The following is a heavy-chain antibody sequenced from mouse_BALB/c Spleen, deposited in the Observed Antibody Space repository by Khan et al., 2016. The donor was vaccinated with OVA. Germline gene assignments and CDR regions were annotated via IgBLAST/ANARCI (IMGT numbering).Heavy chain of an antibody. J-gene: IGHJ4*01. V-gene: IGHV3-2*02. CDR2: ISSSGST. CDR3: ARDGSRYNYAMDY. D-gene: IGHD2-3*01. Sequence: DVQLQESGPGLVKPSQSLSITCTVTGYSITSDYAWNWIRQFPGNKLEWMGYISSSGSTNYNPALKSRISITRDTSKNPFFLQLNSVTTEYTATYYCARDGSRYNYAMDYWGQGTSVTVSS. CDR1: GYSITSDYA.